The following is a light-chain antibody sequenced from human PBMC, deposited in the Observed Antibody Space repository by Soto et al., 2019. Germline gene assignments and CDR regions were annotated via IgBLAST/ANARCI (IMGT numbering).Light chain of an antibody. V-gene: IGLV2-14*01. Sequence: QSALTQPASVSGSPGQSITISCTGTSSDVGGYNYVSWYQQHPDKAPKLMIYSVSSRPSGVSNRFSGSKSGNTASLTISGLQAEDEADYYCSSYTSSSTVVFGGGTKLTVL. CDR3: SSYTSSSTVV. J-gene: IGLJ2*01. CDR2: SVS. CDR1: SSDVGGYNY.